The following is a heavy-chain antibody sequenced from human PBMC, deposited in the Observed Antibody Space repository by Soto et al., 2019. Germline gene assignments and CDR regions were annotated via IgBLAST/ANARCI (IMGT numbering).Heavy chain of an antibody. Sequence: SETLSLTCIVSGDSITSPSSSWTWFRQPPRKSLEWIGYIYQNGNTYYNPSVKGRVTISVDTSKNQFSLKLSSVTAADTAVYYCARGSITIFGVVIDNAFDIWGQGTMVT. D-gene: IGHD3-3*01. J-gene: IGHJ3*02. V-gene: IGHV4-30-2*01. CDR3: ARGSITIFGVVIDNAFDI. CDR1: GDSITSPSSS. CDR2: IYQNGNT.